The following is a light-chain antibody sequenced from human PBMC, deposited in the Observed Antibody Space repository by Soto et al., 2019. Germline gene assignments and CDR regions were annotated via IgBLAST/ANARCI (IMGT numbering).Light chain of an antibody. J-gene: IGKJ1*01. Sequence: DIQMTQSPSSLSVSVGDRVTITCRASQNINTYLNWYQQKPGKAPKVLIYGASNLPSGVPLRFSGGGSGTDFTLTITSLQPEDFATYYCQQSYSVPRTFCQGTKVEVK. CDR2: GAS. CDR1: QNINTY. CDR3: QQSYSVPRT. V-gene: IGKV1-39*01.